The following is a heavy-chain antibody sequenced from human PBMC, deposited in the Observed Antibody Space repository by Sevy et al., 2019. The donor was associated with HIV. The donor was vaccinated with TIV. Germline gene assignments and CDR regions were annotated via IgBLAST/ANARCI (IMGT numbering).Heavy chain of an antibody. V-gene: IGHV3-30-3*01. CDR3: ARGPYNSGLRLDF. J-gene: IGHJ4*02. D-gene: IGHD5-12*01. CDR2: ISFDGGNK. CDR1: GFSLSDYA. Sequence: GGSLRLSCAASGFSLSDYAIHWARQGPVKGLEWLTVISFDGGNKYYAHSVKGRFTISRENSKNTVSLQMNSLRPDDTALYDCARGPYNSGLRLDFWGRGILVTVSS.